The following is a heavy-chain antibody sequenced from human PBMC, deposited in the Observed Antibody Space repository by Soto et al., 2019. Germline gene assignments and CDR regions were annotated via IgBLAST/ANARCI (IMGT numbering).Heavy chain of an antibody. CDR1: GFTFSSYW. Sequence: GGSLRLSCAASGFTFSSYWMHWVRQAPGKGLVWVSRINSSGGSTGYADSVKGRFTISRDNSKNTLYLQMNSLRAEDTAVYYCAKSAPHAHDYGDYVVSYGMDVWGQGTTVTVSS. CDR3: AKSAPHAHDYGDYVVSYGMDV. CDR2: INSSGGST. D-gene: IGHD4-17*01. V-gene: IGHV3-74*01. J-gene: IGHJ6*02.